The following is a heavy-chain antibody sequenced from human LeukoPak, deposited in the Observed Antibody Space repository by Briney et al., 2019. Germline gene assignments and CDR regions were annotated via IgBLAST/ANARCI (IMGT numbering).Heavy chain of an antibody. J-gene: IGHJ4*02. CDR1: GYTFTSYY. Sequence: GASVKVSCKASGYTFTSYYMHWVRQAPGQGPEWMGIINPSGGSTSYAQKFQGRVTMTRDTSTSTVYMELSSLTSEDTAVYYCARQLRGLYYFDYWGQGTLVTVSS. D-gene: IGHD4-17*01. CDR2: INPSGGST. CDR3: ARQLRGLYYFDY. V-gene: IGHV1-46*01.